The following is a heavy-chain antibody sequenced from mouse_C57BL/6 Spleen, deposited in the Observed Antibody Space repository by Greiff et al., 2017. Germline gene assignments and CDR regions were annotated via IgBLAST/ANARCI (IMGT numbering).Heavy chain of an antibody. CDR1: GFTFSDYY. CDR2: INYDGSST. Sequence: EVKVVESEGGLVQPGSSMKLSCTASGFTFSDYYMAWVRQVPERGLEWVANINYDGSSTYYLDSLKSRFIISRDNATNILYLQMSSLKSEDTATYYGARCYYDYDLRYAMDYWGQGTSVTVSS. V-gene: IGHV5-16*01. CDR3: ARCYYDYDLRYAMDY. D-gene: IGHD2-4*01. J-gene: IGHJ4*01.